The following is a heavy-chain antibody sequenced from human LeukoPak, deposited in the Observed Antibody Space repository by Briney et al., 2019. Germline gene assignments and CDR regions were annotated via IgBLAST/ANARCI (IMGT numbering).Heavy chain of an antibody. J-gene: IGHJ3*02. CDR3: ARDYNHRFYYDSSGYDTDAFDI. CDR2: IIPIFGTA. D-gene: IGHD3-22*01. Sequence: GASVNVSCKASGGTFSIYAISWVRQAPGQGLEWMGGIIPIFGTANYAQKFQGRVTITADESTSTAYMELRSLRSDDTAVYYCARDYNHRFYYDSSGYDTDAFDIWGQGTMVTVSS. V-gene: IGHV1-69*13. CDR1: GGTFSIYA.